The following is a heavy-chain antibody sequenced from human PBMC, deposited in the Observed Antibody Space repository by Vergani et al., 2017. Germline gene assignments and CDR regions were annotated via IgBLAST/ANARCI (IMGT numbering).Heavy chain of an antibody. CDR1: GFTFNQYG. J-gene: IGHJ5*02. CDR2: TWYDVNNK. V-gene: IGHV3-33*01. D-gene: IGHD1-14*01. CDR3: ARDLRLLYNRFDP. Sequence: QVQLVESGGGVVQPGRSLRLACAASGFTFNQYGMHWVRQAPGKGLEWVAVTWYDVNNKKYADSVKGRFTISRDNSKSTMYLQMNSLRDEDTCVYYCARDLRLLYNRFDPWGQGTLVTVSS.